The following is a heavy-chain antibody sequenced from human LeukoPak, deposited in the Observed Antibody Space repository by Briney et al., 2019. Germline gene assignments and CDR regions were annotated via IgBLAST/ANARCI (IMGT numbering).Heavy chain of an antibody. CDR3: ARGDYYDSSGYLNWFDP. J-gene: IGHJ5*02. D-gene: IGHD3-22*01. CDR2: IIPIFGTA. CDR1: GYTFTSYY. Sequence: SVKVSCKASGYTFTSYYMHWVRQAPGQGLEWMGGIIPIFGTANYAQKFQGRVTITTDESTSTAYMELSSLRSEDTAVYYCARGDYYDSSGYLNWFDPWGQGTLVTVSS. V-gene: IGHV1-69*05.